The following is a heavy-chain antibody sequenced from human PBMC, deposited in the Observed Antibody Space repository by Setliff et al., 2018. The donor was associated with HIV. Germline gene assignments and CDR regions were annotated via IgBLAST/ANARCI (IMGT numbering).Heavy chain of an antibody. CDR3: ARRRYDFWSGYYPYYMDV. V-gene: IGHV3-21*01. Sequence: GGSLRLSCAASGFTFSSYSMNWVRQAPGKGLERVSSISSSSSYIYYADSAKGRFTISRDNVKNSLYLQMNSLRAEDTAVYYCARRRYDFWSGYYPYYMDVWGKGTTVTVSS. CDR1: GFTFSSYS. J-gene: IGHJ6*03. CDR2: ISSSSSYI. D-gene: IGHD3-3*01.